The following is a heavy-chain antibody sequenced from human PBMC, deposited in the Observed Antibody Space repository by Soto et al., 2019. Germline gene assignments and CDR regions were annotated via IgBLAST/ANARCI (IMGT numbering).Heavy chain of an antibody. CDR2: IKKDGSEK. CDR3: AGGLGSMAGYYYYMDV. J-gene: IGHJ6*03. CDR1: GFTFSRNW. V-gene: IGHV3-7*01. Sequence: EVQLVESGGDLVQPGGSLRLSCAASGFTFSRNWMSWVRQAPGKGLEWVANIKKDGSEKYYVDSVRGRFTISRDNAKNSLYLQMNSLRVEDTAVYYCAGGLGSMAGYYYYMDVWGKGTTVTVSS. D-gene: IGHD6-6*01.